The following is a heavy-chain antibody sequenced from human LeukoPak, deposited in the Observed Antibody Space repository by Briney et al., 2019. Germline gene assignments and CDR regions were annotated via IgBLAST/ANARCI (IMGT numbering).Heavy chain of an antibody. CDR3: ARDSSSGWYYFDY. J-gene: IGHJ4*02. CDR1: GFTFSSYG. Sequence: GGSLRLSCAASGFTFSSYGMHWVRQAPGKGLEWVAVIWYDGSNKYYADSVKGRFTISRDNSKNTLYLQMNSLRAEGTAVYYCARDSSSGWYYFDYWGQGTLVTVSS. CDR2: IWYDGSNK. V-gene: IGHV3-33*01. D-gene: IGHD6-19*01.